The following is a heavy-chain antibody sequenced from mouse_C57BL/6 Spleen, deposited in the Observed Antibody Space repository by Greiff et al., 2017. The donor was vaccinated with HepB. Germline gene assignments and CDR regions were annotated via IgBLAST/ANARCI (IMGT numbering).Heavy chain of an antibody. V-gene: IGHV5-17*01. CDR1: GFTFSDYG. CDR2: ISSGSSTI. CDR3: AWDYGNYRYSMDY. D-gene: IGHD2-1*01. Sequence: EVKLMESGGGLVKPGGSLKLSCAASGFTFSDYGMHWVRQAPEKGLEWVAYISSGSSTIYYADTVKGRFTISRDNAKNTLFLQMTSLRSEDTAMYYCAWDYGNYRYSMDYWGQRTSVTVSS. J-gene: IGHJ4*01.